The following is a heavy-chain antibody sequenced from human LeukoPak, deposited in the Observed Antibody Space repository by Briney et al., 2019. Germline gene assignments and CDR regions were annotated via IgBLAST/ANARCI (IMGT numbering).Heavy chain of an antibody. J-gene: IGHJ1*01. CDR3: AGRGQRYFRD. Sequence: SETLSLTCTVSGGSITTNSFYWGWIRQPPGKRLEWIGYIYRIGNTDYNPSLKSRVTISLDTSKNQLSLNLTSVTAADTAVYYCAGRGQRYFRDWGQGTLVTVSS. CDR2: IYRIGNT. CDR1: GGSITTNSFY. V-gene: IGHV4-61*05.